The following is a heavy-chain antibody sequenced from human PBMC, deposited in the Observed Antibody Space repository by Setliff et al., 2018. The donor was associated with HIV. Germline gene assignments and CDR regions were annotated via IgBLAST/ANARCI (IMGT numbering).Heavy chain of an antibody. D-gene: IGHD3-10*01. Sequence: PSETLSLTCAVSGGPLNSRNWWSWVRQPPGKGLEWIGEVFHSGSANSNASLRSSVMISVDTSKNQFSLKLSAVTAADTAVYYCARDHVFGSRTGFDPWGPGILVTVSS. J-gene: IGHJ5*02. CDR1: GGPLNSRNW. V-gene: IGHV4-4*02. CDR2: VFHSGSA. CDR3: ARDHVFGSRTGFDP.